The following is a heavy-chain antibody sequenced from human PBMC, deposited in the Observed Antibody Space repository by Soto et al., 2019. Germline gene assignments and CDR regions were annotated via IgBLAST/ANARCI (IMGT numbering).Heavy chain of an antibody. CDR2: INHSGST. D-gene: IGHD3-16*01. V-gene: IGHV4-34*01. Sequence: LPETLSLTCAVYGGSFSGYKWSWIRQPPGKGLEWIGEINHSGSTNYNPSLKSRVTISVDTSKNQFSLKLSSVTAADTAVYYCARRVDDYIWGSYPRSGYMDVWGKGTTVTVS. CDR1: GGSFSGYK. CDR3: ARRVDDYIWGSYPRSGYMDV. J-gene: IGHJ6*03.